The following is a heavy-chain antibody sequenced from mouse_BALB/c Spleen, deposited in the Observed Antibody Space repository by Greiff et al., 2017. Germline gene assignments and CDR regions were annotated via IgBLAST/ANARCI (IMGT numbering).Heavy chain of an antibody. D-gene: IGHD2-3*01. V-gene: IGHV3-6*02. CDR3: ARDAPDGYYEDYYAMDY. Sequence: ESGPGLVKPSQSLSLTCSVTGYSITSGYYWNWIRQFPGNKLEWMGYISYDGSNNYNPSLKNRISITRDTSKNQFFLKLNSVTTEDTATYYCARDAPDGYYEDYYAMDYWGQGTSVTVSS. CDR2: ISYDGSN. CDR1: GYSITSGYY. J-gene: IGHJ4*01.